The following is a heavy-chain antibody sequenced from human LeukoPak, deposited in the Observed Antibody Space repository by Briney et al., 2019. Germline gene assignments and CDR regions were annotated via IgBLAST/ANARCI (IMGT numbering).Heavy chain of an antibody. D-gene: IGHD3-16*02. V-gene: IGHV4-39*01. CDR1: GGSMSSSSYY. CDR2: IYYSGST. CDR3: ESVIQYTWFDP. Sequence: SETLSLTCTVSGGSMSSSSYYWGWIRQPPGEGLEWIGSIYYSGSTYYNPSLKSRVTISVDTSKNQFSLKLSSVTAADTAVYYCESVIQYTWFDPWGQGSLVTVSS. J-gene: IGHJ5*02.